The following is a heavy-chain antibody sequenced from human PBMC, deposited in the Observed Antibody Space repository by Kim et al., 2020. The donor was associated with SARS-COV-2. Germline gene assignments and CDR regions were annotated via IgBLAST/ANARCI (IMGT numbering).Heavy chain of an antibody. CDR2: INHSGST. V-gene: IGHV4-34*01. CDR1: GGSFSGYY. CDR3: ARGQLGYCSGGSCYSFYYYYGMDV. Sequence: SETLSLTCAVYGGSFSGYYWSWIRQPPGKGLEWIGEINHSGSTNYNPSLKSRVTISVDTSKNQFSLKLSSVTAADTAVYYCARGQLGYCSGGSCYSFYYYYGMDVWGQGTTVTVSS. J-gene: IGHJ6*02. D-gene: IGHD2-15*01.